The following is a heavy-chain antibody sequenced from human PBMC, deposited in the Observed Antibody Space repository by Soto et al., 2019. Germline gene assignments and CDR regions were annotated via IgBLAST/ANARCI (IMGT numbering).Heavy chain of an antibody. CDR2: IRSKAYGGTT. J-gene: IGHJ4*02. Sequence: GGSLRLSCTASGFTFGDYAMSWFRQAPGKGLEWVGFIRSKAYGGTTEYAASVKGRFTISRDDSKSIAYLQMNSLKTEDTAVYYCTRDDLEWERPFDYWGQGTLVTVSS. CDR1: GFTFGDYA. V-gene: IGHV3-49*03. D-gene: IGHD1-26*01. CDR3: TRDDLEWERPFDY.